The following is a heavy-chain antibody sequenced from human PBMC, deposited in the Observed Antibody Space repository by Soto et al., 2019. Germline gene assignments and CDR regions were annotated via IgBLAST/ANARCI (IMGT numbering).Heavy chain of an antibody. J-gene: IGHJ1*01. CDR2: VSFDGTNK. Sequence: GGSLSLPWPAAGGTFSSHGVHWVRQAPGKGLEWVAVVSFDGTNKNYADSVRGRFTISRDNSKNTLYLQMSSLRAEDTAVYYCANGDSSGFEYFPSWGQGTLVPGSP. V-gene: IGHV3-30*18. CDR1: GGTFSSHG. D-gene: IGHD3-22*01. CDR3: ANGDSSGFEYFPS.